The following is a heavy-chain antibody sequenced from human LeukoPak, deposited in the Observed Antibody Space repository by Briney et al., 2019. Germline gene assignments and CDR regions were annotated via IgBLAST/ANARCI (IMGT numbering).Heavy chain of an antibody. V-gene: IGHV4-59*01. Sequence: SETLSLTCTVSGGSIGTYFWSWIRQPPGKGLEWIGYVYYSGSTNYNPSLKSRVTISVDTSNNQFSLKLTSVTAADTAVYYCARSALDTSGSYHNPQPFDYWGQGTLVTVSS. J-gene: IGHJ4*02. CDR2: VYYSGST. CDR3: ARSALDTSGSYHNPQPFDY. CDR1: GGSIGTYF. D-gene: IGHD3-10*01.